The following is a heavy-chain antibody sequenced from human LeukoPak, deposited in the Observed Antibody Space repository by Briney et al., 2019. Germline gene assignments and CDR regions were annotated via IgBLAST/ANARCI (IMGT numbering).Heavy chain of an antibody. CDR3: ATLRLSDHFDY. D-gene: IGHD2-15*01. J-gene: IGHJ4*02. V-gene: IGHV3-23*01. CDR2: ITYNGNTT. Sequence: GGSLRLSCAASGFTFSSYAMNWVRLSPGKGLEWVSAITYNGNTTYYADSVKGRFTISRDNSKNALYLQMSSLRAEDTAVYYCATLRLSDHFDYWGQGTLVTVSS. CDR1: GFTFSSYA.